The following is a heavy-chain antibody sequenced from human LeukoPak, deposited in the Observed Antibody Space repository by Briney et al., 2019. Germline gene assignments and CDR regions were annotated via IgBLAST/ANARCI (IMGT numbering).Heavy chain of an antibody. J-gene: IGHJ6*03. CDR3: AKEGLRFLEWLLRNYYYYMDV. CDR1: GFTFSSYG. V-gene: IGHV3-30*18. D-gene: IGHD3-3*01. Sequence: GGSLRLSCAASGFTFSSYGMHWVRQAPGKGLEWVAVISYDGSNKYYADSVKGRFTISRDNSKNTLYLQMNSLRAEDTAVYYCAKEGLRFLEWLLRNYYYYMDVWGKGTTVTVSS. CDR2: ISYDGSNK.